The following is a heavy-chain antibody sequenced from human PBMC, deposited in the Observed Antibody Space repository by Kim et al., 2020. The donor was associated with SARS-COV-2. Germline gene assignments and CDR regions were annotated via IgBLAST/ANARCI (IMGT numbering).Heavy chain of an antibody. CDR3: PKDHGSGSYYYYGMDV. J-gene: IGHJ6*02. Sequence: GGSLRLSCAASGFSFDDYAMHWVRQGPGKGLEWVSGISWNSGSIGYADSVKGRFTISRDNAKNSLYLQMSSLRAEDTALYYCPKDHGSGSYYYYGMDVWGQGTTVTVSS. V-gene: IGHV3-9*01. CDR2: ISWNSGSI. CDR1: GFSFDDYA. D-gene: IGHD3-10*01.